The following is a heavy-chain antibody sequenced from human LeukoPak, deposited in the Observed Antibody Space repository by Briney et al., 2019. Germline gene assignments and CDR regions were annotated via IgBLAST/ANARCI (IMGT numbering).Heavy chain of an antibody. CDR1: GYTFTSNY. D-gene: IGHD2-21*02. CDR2: IYPRDGST. CDR3: VRVVTPSAYDI. J-gene: IGHJ3*02. V-gene: IGHV1-46*01. Sequence: GASVKVSCKASGYTFTSNYIHWVRQAPGQGLEWMGMIYPRDGSTSYAQKFQGRVTVTRDTSTSTVHMELSGLRSEDTAVYYCVRVVTPSAYDIWGQGTMVTVSS.